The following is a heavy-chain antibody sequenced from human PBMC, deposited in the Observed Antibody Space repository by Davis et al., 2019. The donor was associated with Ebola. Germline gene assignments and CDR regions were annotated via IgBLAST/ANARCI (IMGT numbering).Heavy chain of an antibody. CDR1: GFTFSSYD. CDR2: IDSSGENI. CDR3: ARVQLELPDY. Sequence: PGGSLRLSCAASGFTFSSYDMNWVRQAPGKGLEWVSSIDSSGENIFYADSVKGRFTVSRDNAKNLLYLQVDGLRVEDTAMYYCARVQLELPDYWGQGTLVSVSS. J-gene: IGHJ4*02. D-gene: IGHD1-1*01. V-gene: IGHV3-21*01.